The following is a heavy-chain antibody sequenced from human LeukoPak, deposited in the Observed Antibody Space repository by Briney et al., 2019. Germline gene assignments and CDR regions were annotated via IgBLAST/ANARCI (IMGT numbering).Heavy chain of an antibody. D-gene: IGHD3-3*01. CDR1: GFTFSSYS. J-gene: IGHJ4*02. CDR3: AKDQYYDFWSGYPSYFDY. Sequence: GGSLRLSCAASGFTFSSYSMNWVRQAPGKGLEWVSSISSSSSYIYYADSVKGRFTISRDNSKNTLYLQMNSLRAEDTAVYYCAKDQYYDFWSGYPSYFDYWGQGTLVTVSS. V-gene: IGHV3-21*01. CDR2: ISSSSSYI.